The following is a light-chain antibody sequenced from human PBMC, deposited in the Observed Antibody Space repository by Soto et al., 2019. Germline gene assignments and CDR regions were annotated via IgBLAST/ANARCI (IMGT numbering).Light chain of an antibody. CDR3: QSYDSSNHDMV. J-gene: IGLJ2*01. CDR2: EDN. V-gene: IGLV6-57*04. CDR1: SGSIASNY. Sequence: NFMLTQPHSVSESPGKTVTISCTRSSGSIASNYVQWYQQRPGSAPTTVIYEDNQRPSGVPDRFSGSIDSSSNSASLTISGLKTEDEADYYCQSYDSSNHDMVFGGGTQLTVL.